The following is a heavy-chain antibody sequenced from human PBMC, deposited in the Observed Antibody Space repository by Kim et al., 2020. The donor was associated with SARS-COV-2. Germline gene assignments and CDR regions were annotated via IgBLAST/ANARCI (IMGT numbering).Heavy chain of an antibody. CDR1: GGSISSSNW. Sequence: SETLSLTCAVSGGSISSSNWWSWVRQPPGKGLEWIGEIYHSGNTNYNPSLKSRVTISVDKSKNQFSLKLSSVTAADTAVYYCARDPYCTNGVCHNPTFDPWGQGTLVTVSS. V-gene: IGHV4-4*02. D-gene: IGHD2-8*01. CDR3: ARDPYCTNGVCHNPTFDP. CDR2: IYHSGNT. J-gene: IGHJ5*02.